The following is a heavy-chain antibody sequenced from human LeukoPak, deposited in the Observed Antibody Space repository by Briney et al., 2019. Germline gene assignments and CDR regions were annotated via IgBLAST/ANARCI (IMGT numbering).Heavy chain of an antibody. J-gene: IGHJ4*02. CDR2: ISGSGAST. V-gene: IGHV3-23*01. D-gene: IGHD1-26*01. Sequence: GGSLRLSCLTPGFTFSTNAMSWVRQAPGKGLEWISGISGSGASTYYADSVTGRFTISRDNSRNTLYLQMNSLRGDDTAVYYCAKDVGKWESLHFFDYWGQGTLVTVSS. CDR1: GFTFSTNA. CDR3: AKDVGKWESLHFFDY.